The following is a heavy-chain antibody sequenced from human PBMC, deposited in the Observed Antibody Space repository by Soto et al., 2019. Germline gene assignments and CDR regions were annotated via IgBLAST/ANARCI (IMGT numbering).Heavy chain of an antibody. D-gene: IGHD2-15*01. CDR1: GGSISSGDYY. CDR2: IYYSGST. CDR3: ARGYSYRSYARVHFDY. V-gene: IGHV4-30-4*01. Sequence: QVQLQASGPGLVKPSQTLSLTCTVSGGSISSGDYYWSWIRQPPGKGLEWIGYIYYSGSTYYNPSLKRRVTITVETSKNQCSLKLSSVTAADTGVYYCARGYSYRSYARVHFDYWGQVTLFTVSS. J-gene: IGHJ4*02.